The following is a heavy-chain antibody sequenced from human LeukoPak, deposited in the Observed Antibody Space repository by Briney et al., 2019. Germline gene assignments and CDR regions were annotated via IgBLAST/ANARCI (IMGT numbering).Heavy chain of an antibody. J-gene: IGHJ5*01. CDR3: ARGRRDGYTQDS. Sequence: GGSLRLSCAAPGFTFSSYWMHWVRQAPGKGLVWVSRITTDGSGTNYADSVKGRFTISRDNAKNTLYLQMNSLRAEDTAVYYCARGRRDGYTQDSWGQGTLVTVSS. V-gene: IGHV3-74*01. CDR2: ITTDGSGT. D-gene: IGHD5-24*01. CDR1: GFTFSSYW.